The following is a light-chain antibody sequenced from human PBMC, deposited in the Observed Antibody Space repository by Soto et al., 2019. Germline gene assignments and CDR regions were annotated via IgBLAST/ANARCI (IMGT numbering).Light chain of an antibody. CDR3: ATWDASLSGWV. CDR2: DSN. J-gene: IGLJ3*02. Sequence: QSVLTQSPSASGTPGQRVTISCSGGSSNIGGNPGEWYQQFPGTSPKLLIYDSNQRPSGVPDRFSGSKSGTSASLAIRGLQPEDEADYYCATWDASLSGWVFGGGTKLTVL. CDR1: SSNIGGNP. V-gene: IGLV1-44*01.